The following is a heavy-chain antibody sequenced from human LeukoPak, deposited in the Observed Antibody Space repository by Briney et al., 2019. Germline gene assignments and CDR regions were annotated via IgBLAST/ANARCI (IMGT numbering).Heavy chain of an antibody. V-gene: IGHV1-69*13. D-gene: IGHD3-16*02. CDR2: IIPIFGTA. Sequence: GASVKVSCKASGGTFSSYAISWVRQAPGQGLEWMGGIIPIFGTANYAQKFQGRVTITADESTSTAYMELSSLRSEDTAVYYCAREAFGGVIDLWFDPWGQGTLVTVSS. CDR1: GGTFSSYA. CDR3: AREAFGGVIDLWFDP. J-gene: IGHJ5*02.